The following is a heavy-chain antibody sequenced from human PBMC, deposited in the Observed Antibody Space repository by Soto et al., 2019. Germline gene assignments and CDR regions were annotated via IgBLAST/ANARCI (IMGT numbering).Heavy chain of an antibody. Sequence: QVQLQESGPGLVKPSETLSLTCTVSGGSISSYYWSWIRQPPGKVLEWIGYIYYSGSTNYNPSLKSRFTISVDTSKKQFSLKLSSVTAADTAVYYCAREGAARGYYYYGMDVWGQGTTVTVSS. CDR2: IYYSGST. V-gene: IGHV4-59*01. CDR1: GGSISSYY. D-gene: IGHD3-16*01. J-gene: IGHJ6*02. CDR3: AREGAARGYYYYGMDV.